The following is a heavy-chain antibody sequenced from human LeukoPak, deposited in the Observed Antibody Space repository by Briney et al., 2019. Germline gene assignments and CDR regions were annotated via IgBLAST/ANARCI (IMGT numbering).Heavy chain of an antibody. CDR1: GYTFTSYD. D-gene: IGHD2-15*01. CDR3: ARDHVVGLAPFDP. J-gene: IGHJ5*01. Sequence: GASVKVSCTASGYTFTSYDINWVRQATGQGLEWMGWMNPNSGNTGYAQKFQGRVTMTRNTSISTAYMELSSLRSEDTAVYYCARDHVVGLAPFDPWGQGTLVTVSS. V-gene: IGHV1-8*01. CDR2: MNPNSGNT.